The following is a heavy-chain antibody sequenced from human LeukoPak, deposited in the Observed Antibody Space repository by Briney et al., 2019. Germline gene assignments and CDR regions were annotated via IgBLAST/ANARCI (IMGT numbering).Heavy chain of an antibody. Sequence: GGSLRLSRAASVFTVSSNYMSCVRQAPGEWLEWASVISSGGSTYYADSVKGKYTISRNNSKNTLYLPMNSLRAEDTAVYYCAREELRFWSGGGLDEYYFDYWGQGTLVTVSS. D-gene: IGHD3-3*01. J-gene: IGHJ4*02. CDR1: VFTVSSNY. V-gene: IGHV3-66*01. CDR2: ISSGGST. CDR3: AREELRFWSGGGLDEYYFDY.